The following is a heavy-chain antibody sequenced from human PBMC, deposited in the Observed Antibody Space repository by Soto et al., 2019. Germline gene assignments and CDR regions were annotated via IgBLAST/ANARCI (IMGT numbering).Heavy chain of an antibody. J-gene: IGHJ4*02. CDR2: ISYDGSNK. D-gene: IGHD2-15*01. Sequence: GWSLRLSCAASGFTFSTYGMHWVRQAPGKGLEWVAIISYDGSNKYYADSVKGRFTISRDNSKNTLYLQMNSLRAEDTAVYYWSTDKGRSPPDYCGQGTMATVSS. V-gene: IGHV3-30*03. CDR3: STDKGRSPPDY. CDR1: GFTFSTYG.